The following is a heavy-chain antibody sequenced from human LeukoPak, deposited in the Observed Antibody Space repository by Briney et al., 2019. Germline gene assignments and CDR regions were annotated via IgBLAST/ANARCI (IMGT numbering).Heavy chain of an antibody. CDR1: GYSISSAYY. Sequence: SETLSLTCTVSGYSISSAYYWGWIRHRPGKGLEWIGNIYHSGNTYYNPSLKSRVTISVDTSKNQFSLKLSSVTAADTAVYYCASGAVTNRFDPWGQGTLVTVSS. CDR3: ASGAVTNRFDP. J-gene: IGHJ5*02. CDR2: IYHSGNT. V-gene: IGHV4-38-2*02. D-gene: IGHD4-17*01.